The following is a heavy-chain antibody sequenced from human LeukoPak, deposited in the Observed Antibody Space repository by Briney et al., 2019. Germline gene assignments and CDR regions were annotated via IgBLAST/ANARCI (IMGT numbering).Heavy chain of an antibody. V-gene: IGHV4-34*01. D-gene: IGHD6-19*01. J-gene: IGHJ4*02. Sequence: SETLSLTCAVYGGSFSGYYWSWIPQPPGKGLEWIGEINHSGSTNYNPSLKSRVTIPVDTSQNQFSLKLSSVTAADTAVYYWASIAVAGTRVNTIDYWGQGTLVTVSS. CDR1: GGSFSGYY. CDR3: ASIAVAGTRVNTIDY. CDR2: INHSGST.